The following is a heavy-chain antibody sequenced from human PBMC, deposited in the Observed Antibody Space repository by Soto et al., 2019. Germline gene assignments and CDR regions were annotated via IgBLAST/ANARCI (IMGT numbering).Heavy chain of an antibody. CDR1: GGIFGSNA. CDR2: IIPMFRTP. D-gene: IGHD5-18*01. V-gene: IGHV1-69*01. Sequence: QVQLVQSGAEVKKPGSSVKVSCKSSGGIFGSNAISWVRQAPGQGLEWMGGIIPMFRTPNYAQKFQGRVTITADESTSIAYMELNSLRSEDTAVYFCARDGVDTPMIYWGQGTLLTVSS. CDR3: ARDGVDTPMIY. J-gene: IGHJ4*02.